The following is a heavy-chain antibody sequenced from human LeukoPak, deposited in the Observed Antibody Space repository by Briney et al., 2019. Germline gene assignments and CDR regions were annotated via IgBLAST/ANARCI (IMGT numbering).Heavy chain of an antibody. Sequence: ESGPTLVNPTQTLTLTCTFSGFSLSTSSMCVSWIRQPPGKTLEWLARIDWDDDKYYSTSLKTRLTISKDTSKKQVVLTMTNMDPVDTATYYCARHASGELDYWGQGTLVTVSS. CDR3: ARHASGELDY. V-gene: IGHV2-70*11. J-gene: IGHJ4*02. CDR2: IDWDDDK. D-gene: IGHD1-26*01. CDR1: GFSLSTSSMC.